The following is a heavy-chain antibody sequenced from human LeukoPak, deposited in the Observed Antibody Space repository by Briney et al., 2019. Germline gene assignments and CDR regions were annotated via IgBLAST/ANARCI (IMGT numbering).Heavy chain of an antibody. Sequence: PGGSLRLSCAGSGFSFSSYWMTWVRQAPGKGLEWVANIKQDGSEKDYVDSVKGRFTISRDNTKNSLFLQLDTLRAEDTAVYYCARDRFRVVGALTYWFFDLWGRGNLVTVSS. CDR2: IKQDGSEK. CDR1: GFSFSSYW. D-gene: IGHD3-3*01. J-gene: IGHJ2*01. CDR3: ARDRFRVVGALTYWFFDL. V-gene: IGHV3-7*03.